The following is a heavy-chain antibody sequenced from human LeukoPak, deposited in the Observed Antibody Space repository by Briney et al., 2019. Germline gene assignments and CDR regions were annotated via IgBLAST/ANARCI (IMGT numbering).Heavy chain of an antibody. CDR2: IYSGGST. CDR1: GFTVSNNY. D-gene: IGHD3-16*01. J-gene: IGHJ4*02. CDR3: ATNQIMIREYYFDY. Sequence: GGSLRLSCAASGFTVSNNYMSWVRQAPGKGLEWVSVIYSGGSTYYADSVKGRFTISRGNSKNTLYLQMNSLRAEDTAVYYCATNQIMIREYYFDYWGQGTLVTVSS. V-gene: IGHV3-53*01.